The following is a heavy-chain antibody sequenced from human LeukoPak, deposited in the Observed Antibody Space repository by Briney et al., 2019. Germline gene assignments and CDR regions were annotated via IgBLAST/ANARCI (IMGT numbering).Heavy chain of an antibody. CDR3: ASPRWLPYGSFDY. J-gene: IGHJ4*02. D-gene: IGHD3-22*01. V-gene: IGHV3-7*01. CDR1: GFTFSSYW. CDR2: IKQDGSEK. Sequence: PGGSLRLSCAASGFTFSSYWMNWVRQAPGKGLEWVANIKQDGSEKYYVDSVKGRFTISRDNAKNSLYLQMNSLRAEDTAVYYCASPRWLPYGSFDYWGQGTLVTVSS.